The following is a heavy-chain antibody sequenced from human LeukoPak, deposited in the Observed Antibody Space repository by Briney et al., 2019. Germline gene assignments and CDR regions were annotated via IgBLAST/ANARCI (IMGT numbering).Heavy chain of an antibody. J-gene: IGHJ4*02. D-gene: IGHD6-13*01. CDR3: ARTLGAAGPDY. V-gene: IGHV4-4*07. Sequence: PSETLSLTCTVSDGSISSYFWSWIRQPAGKGLEWIGHIYPSGSTNYNPSLTSRVTISVDTSKNQFSLKLRSVTAADTAVYYCARTLGAAGPDYWGQGTLVTVSS. CDR1: DGSISSYF. CDR2: IYPSGST.